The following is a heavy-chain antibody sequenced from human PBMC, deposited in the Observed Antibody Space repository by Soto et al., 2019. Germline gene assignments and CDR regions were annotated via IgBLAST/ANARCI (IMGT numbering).Heavy chain of an antibody. J-gene: IGHJ5*02. Sequence: SETLSLTCAVYGGSFSGYYWSWIRQPPGKGLEWIGEINHSGSTNYNPSLKSRVTISVDTSKNQFSLKLSSVTAADTAVYYCARGPLTYYGSGIPNWFDPWGQGTLVTVSS. CDR3: ARGPLTYYGSGIPNWFDP. CDR1: GGSFSGYY. CDR2: INHSGST. V-gene: IGHV4-34*01. D-gene: IGHD3-10*01.